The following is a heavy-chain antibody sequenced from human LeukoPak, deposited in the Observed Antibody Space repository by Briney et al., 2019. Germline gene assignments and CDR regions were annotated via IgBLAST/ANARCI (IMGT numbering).Heavy chain of an antibody. V-gene: IGHV4-34*01. Sequence: SETLSFTCAVYGGSFSGYYWSWIRQPPGKGLEWIGEINHSGSTNYNPSLKSRVTISVDTSKNQFSLKLSSVTAADTAVYYCARVVAVAGTDYWGQGTLVTVSS. CDR1: GGSFSGYY. D-gene: IGHD6-19*01. J-gene: IGHJ4*02. CDR2: INHSGST. CDR3: ARVVAVAGTDY.